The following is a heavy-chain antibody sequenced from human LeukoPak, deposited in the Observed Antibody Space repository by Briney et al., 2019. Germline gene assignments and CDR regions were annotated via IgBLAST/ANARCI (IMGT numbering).Heavy chain of an antibody. V-gene: IGHV4-61*02. J-gene: IGHJ4*02. CDR2: IYTSGST. CDR1: GGSISSGSYY. Sequence: PSQTLPLTCTVSGGSISSGSYYWSWIRQPAWKGLEWIGRIYTSGSTNYNPSLKSRVTISVDTSKNQFSLKLSSVTAADTAVYYCARGLTVVTPPDYWGQGTLVTVSS. D-gene: IGHD4-23*01. CDR3: ARGLTVVTPPDY.